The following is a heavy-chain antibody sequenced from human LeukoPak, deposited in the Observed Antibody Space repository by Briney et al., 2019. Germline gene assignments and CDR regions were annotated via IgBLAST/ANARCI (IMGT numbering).Heavy chain of an antibody. J-gene: IGHJ4*02. CDR1: DDSISRDF. Sequence: SETLSLTCTASDDSISRDFWTWIRQPPGKGLEWIGYIRYSGRTEYNPSLKSRVTISIQTSENQFSLKLTPVTAADTAIYYCARLPDVSGWPFDYWGQGILVTVSS. V-gene: IGHV4-59*01. CDR2: IRYSGRT. D-gene: IGHD6-19*01. CDR3: ARLPDVSGWPFDY.